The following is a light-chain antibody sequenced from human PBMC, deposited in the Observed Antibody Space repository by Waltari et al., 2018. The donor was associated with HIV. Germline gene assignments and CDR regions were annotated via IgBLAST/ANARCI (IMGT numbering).Light chain of an antibody. CDR1: TSDVGGYTY. V-gene: IGLV2-14*01. Sequence: QSGLTQPASVSGSPGQPLTISCTGTTSDVGGYTYVSWYQQHPGKDPKLIIYEVSNRPSGVSNRFSGSKSGNTASLTISGLQPEDETDYYCSSFSSSSTPYVFGTGTKVTVL. J-gene: IGLJ1*01. CDR2: EVS. CDR3: SSFSSSSTPYV.